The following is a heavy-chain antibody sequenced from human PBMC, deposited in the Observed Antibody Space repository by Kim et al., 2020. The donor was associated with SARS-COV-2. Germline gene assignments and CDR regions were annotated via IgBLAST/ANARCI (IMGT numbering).Heavy chain of an antibody. V-gene: IGHV4-59*01. CDR2: IYYSGST. CDR1: GGSISSYY. J-gene: IGHJ4*02. CDR3: ARDSIVDSSGYYYFDY. Sequence: SETLSLTCTVSGGSISSYYWSWIRQPPGKGLEWIGYIYYSGSTNYNPSLKSRVTISVDTSKNQFSLKLSSVTAADTAVYYCARDSIVDSSGYYYFDYWGQGTLVTVSS. D-gene: IGHD3-22*01.